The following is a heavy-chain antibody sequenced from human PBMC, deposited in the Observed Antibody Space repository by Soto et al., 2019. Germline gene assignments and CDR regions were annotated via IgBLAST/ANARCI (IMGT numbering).Heavy chain of an antibody. CDR3: TRQYDFWSGSPKSYYYGMDV. D-gene: IGHD3-3*01. V-gene: IGHV4-59*11. Sequence: PSETLSLTCTVSGGSISSHYWSWVRQAPGKGLEWIGHIYYRGSTTYNPSLRSRSTISVDTSNNQFSLKLNSVTTADTAVYYCTRQYDFWSGSPKSYYYGMDVWGQGTTVTVSS. J-gene: IGHJ6*02. CDR1: GGSISSHY. CDR2: IYYRGST.